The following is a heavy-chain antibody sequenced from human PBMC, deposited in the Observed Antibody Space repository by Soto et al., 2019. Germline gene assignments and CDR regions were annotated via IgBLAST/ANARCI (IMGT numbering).Heavy chain of an antibody. J-gene: IGHJ3*01. D-gene: IGHD2-15*01. CDR1: GYTFSDYY. Sequence: QVQLVQSGAEVKKPGASMKVSCKASGYTFSDYYMHWVRQAPGQGLECMGWISPNNGATTYAQKFQDRVTVARDTSMTTAYMEMSRLRPEDKAVYYCAGGGEFCSAGSCDWSLGGAFAVWGQGTTVTVAS. CDR2: ISPNNGAT. V-gene: IGHV1-2*02. CDR3: AGGGEFCSAGSCDWSLGGAFAV.